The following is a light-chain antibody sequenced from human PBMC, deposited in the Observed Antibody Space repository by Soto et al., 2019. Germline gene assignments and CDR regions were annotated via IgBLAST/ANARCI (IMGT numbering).Light chain of an antibody. CDR3: ISYTVSRSYV. Sequence: QSVLTQPASVSGTPGQSITISCSATSSDICTSDHVAWFQQFPGKSPNLMIYSVSNRPSGVSYRFSGSKSGNTASLTISGLQAEDEADYYCISYTVSRSYVFGTGTKVTVL. CDR2: SVS. V-gene: IGLV2-14*01. J-gene: IGLJ1*01. CDR1: SSDICTSDH.